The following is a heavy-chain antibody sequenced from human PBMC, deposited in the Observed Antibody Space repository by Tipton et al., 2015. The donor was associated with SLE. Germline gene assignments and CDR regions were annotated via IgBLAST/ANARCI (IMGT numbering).Heavy chain of an antibody. V-gene: IGHV5-51*03. CDR2: IYPGDSDT. Sequence: VQLVQSGAEVKKPGESLKISCKGSGYSFTSYWIGWVRQMPGKGLEWMGIIYPGDSDTRYSPSFQGQVTISADKSISTAYLQWSSLKASDTAMYYCARRSYDFWSGLDAFDIWGQGTMVTVSS. D-gene: IGHD3-3*01. CDR3: ARRSYDFWSGLDAFDI. CDR1: GYSFTSYW. J-gene: IGHJ3*02.